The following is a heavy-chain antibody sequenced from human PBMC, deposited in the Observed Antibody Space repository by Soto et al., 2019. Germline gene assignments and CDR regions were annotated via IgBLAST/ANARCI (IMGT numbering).Heavy chain of an antibody. CDR3: ARDGAATGSVYLDY. CDR1: CGSVSGFF. V-gene: IGHV4-59*02. D-gene: IGHD6-13*01. J-gene: IGHJ4*02. CDR2: ISYSGST. Sequence: PSGTLSLTCTFSCGSVSGFFWTWVPQPPGKGLESIGYISYSGSTNYNSSLKSRVTMSIDTSKNQFSLRLTSVSAADTAVYYCARDGAATGSVYLDYWGQGTLVTVSS.